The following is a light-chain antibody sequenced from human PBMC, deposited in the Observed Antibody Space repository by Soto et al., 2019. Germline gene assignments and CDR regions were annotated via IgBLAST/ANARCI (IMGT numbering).Light chain of an antibody. Sequence: EIVMTQSPATLSVSPGERATLSCRASQSVSSNLAWYQQKPGQAPRLLIYGASTRATGIPARFSGSGSGTEFTLTISILQSEDVAIYYCQQYNNWPPWTCGQGTKVEI. J-gene: IGKJ1*01. V-gene: IGKV3-15*01. CDR1: QSVSSN. CDR2: GAS. CDR3: QQYNNWPPWT.